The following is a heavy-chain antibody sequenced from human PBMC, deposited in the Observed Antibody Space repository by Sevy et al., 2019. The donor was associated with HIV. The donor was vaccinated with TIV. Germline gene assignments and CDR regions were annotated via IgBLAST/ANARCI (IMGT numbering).Heavy chain of an antibody. Sequence: GESLKISCVASGFSLNNYWMNWVRQAPGKGLEWVANINQDGSVKYYVDSVRRRFTISRDNARNLVFLQMSSLRVDDSALYYCVRAIAKDGSFWGQGTLVTVSS. CDR1: GFSLNNYW. CDR2: INQDGSVK. J-gene: IGHJ4*02. V-gene: IGHV3-7*01. D-gene: IGHD6-13*01. CDR3: VRAIAKDGSF.